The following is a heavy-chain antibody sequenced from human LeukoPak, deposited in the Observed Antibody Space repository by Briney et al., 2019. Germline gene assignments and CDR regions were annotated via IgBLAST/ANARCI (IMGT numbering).Heavy chain of an antibody. CDR3: ARGSSYYYGSGSPYYYYYMDV. Sequence: ASVKVSCKASGYTFTSYDINWVRQATGQGREWMGWMNPNSGNTGYAQKFQGRVTMTRNTSISTAYMELSSLRSEDTAVYYCARGSSYYYGSGSPYYYYYMDVWGKGTTVTISS. J-gene: IGHJ6*03. CDR1: GYTFTSYD. CDR2: MNPNSGNT. V-gene: IGHV1-8*01. D-gene: IGHD3-10*01.